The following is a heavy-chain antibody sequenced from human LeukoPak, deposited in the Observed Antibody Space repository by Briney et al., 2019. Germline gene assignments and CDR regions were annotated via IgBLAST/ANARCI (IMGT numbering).Heavy chain of an antibody. CDR2: IIPIFGTA. D-gene: IGHD6-13*01. Sequence: SVKVSCKASGGTFSSYAISWVRQAPGQGLEWMGGIIPIFGTANYAQKFQGRVTTTADESTSTAYMELSSLRSEDTAVYYCARDRRGIAAAGRFINWFDPWGQGTLVTVSS. CDR1: GGTFSSYA. V-gene: IGHV1-69*13. J-gene: IGHJ5*02. CDR3: ARDRRGIAAAGRFINWFDP.